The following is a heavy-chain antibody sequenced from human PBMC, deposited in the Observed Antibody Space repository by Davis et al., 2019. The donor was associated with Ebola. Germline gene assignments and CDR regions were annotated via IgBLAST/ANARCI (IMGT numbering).Heavy chain of an antibody. D-gene: IGHD2-15*01. V-gene: IGHV1-69*13. Sequence: SVKVSCKASGGIFSSYAISWVRQAPGQGLEWMGGIIPIFGTANYAQKFQGRVTITADESTSTAYMELSSLRSEDTAVYYCARTIPEIYCSGGSCYSGEGLNWFDPWGQGTLVTVSS. CDR2: IIPIFGTA. CDR3: ARTIPEIYCSGGSCYSGEGLNWFDP. J-gene: IGHJ5*02. CDR1: GGIFSSYA.